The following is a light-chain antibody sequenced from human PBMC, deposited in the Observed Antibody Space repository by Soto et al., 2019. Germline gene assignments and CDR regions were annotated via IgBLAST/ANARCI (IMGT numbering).Light chain of an antibody. CDR3: QSYSSSLSPVGYV. V-gene: IGLV1-40*01. J-gene: IGLJ1*01. CDR1: SSNIGAGYD. CDR2: GNS. Sequence: QSVLTQPPSVSGAPGQRVTISCTGSSSNIGAGYDVHWYQQLPGTAPKLLIYGNSNRPSGVPDRFSGSKSGTSASLAITGLEAEAEADYYCQSYSSSLSPVGYVFGTGTKLTVL.